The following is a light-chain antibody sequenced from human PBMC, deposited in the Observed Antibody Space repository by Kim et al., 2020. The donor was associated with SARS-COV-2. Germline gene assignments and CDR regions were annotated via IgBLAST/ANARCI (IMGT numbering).Light chain of an antibody. CDR1: QSISSY. CDR2: AAS. CDR3: QQLYKYPYT. J-gene: IGKJ2*01. Sequence: DIQMTQSPSSLAASVGDRVTIACRASQSISSYLAWYQQKPGKAPKLLIFAASTLQSGLTSRFSGGGSGTDFSLSISSLQPEDFATYYCQQLYKYPYTFGQGTKLEI. V-gene: IGKV1-9*01.